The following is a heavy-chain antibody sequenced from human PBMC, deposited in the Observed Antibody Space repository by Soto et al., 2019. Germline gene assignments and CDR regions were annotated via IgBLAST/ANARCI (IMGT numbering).Heavy chain of an antibody. CDR2: IYYSGST. CDR3: ARAGEIDVVVVAPNWFDP. CDR1: GGTFSGYY. Sequence: SGTLSLTCAVYGGTFSGYYWSWIRQPPGKGLEWIGYIYYSGSTYYNPSLKSRVTISVDTSKNQFSLKLSSVTAADTAVYYCARAGEIDVVVVAPNWFDPWGQGTLVTVSS. V-gene: IGHV4-34*01. D-gene: IGHD2-15*01. J-gene: IGHJ5*02.